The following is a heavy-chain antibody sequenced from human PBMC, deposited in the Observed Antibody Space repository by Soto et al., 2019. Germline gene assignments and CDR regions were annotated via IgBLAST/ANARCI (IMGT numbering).Heavy chain of an antibody. CDR2: IIPIFGTA. Sequence: QVQLVQSGAEVKKPGSSVKVSCKASGGTFSSYAISWVRQAPGHGLEWMGGIIPIFGTANYAQKFQGRVTITADESTSTAYMELSSLRSEDTAVYYCARVYCSGGSCYGNGMDVWGQGTTVTVSS. CDR1: GGTFSSYA. V-gene: IGHV1-69*01. J-gene: IGHJ6*02. D-gene: IGHD2-15*01. CDR3: ARVYCSGGSCYGNGMDV.